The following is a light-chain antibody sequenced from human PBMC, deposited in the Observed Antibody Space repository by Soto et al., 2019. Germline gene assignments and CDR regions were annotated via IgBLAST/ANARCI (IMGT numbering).Light chain of an antibody. J-gene: IGLJ2*01. V-gene: IGLV7-46*01. Sequence: QTVVTQEPSLTVSPGGTVTLTCGSTTGAVTSGHYPYWFQRKPGQAPKTLIYDTSNKRSWTPARFSGSLLGGKAALTLSGAQPEDEADYYCLLSYSDARKVAFGGGTKVTVL. CDR3: LLSYSDARKVA. CDR1: TGAVTSGHY. CDR2: DTS.